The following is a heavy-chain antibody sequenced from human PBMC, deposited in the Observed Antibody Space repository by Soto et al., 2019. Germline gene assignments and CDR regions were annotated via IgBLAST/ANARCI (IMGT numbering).Heavy chain of an antibody. CDR1: GFTFSSYW. Sequence: GGSLRLSCAASGFTFSSYWMHWVRQAPGKGLVWVSRINGDGGSTTYADSVKGRFTISRDNAKNSLYLQMNILRAEYTAVYYCARELRYSYASRGMDVWGQGTTVTVSS. D-gene: IGHD5-18*01. V-gene: IGHV3-74*01. CDR2: INGDGGST. J-gene: IGHJ6*02. CDR3: ARELRYSYASRGMDV.